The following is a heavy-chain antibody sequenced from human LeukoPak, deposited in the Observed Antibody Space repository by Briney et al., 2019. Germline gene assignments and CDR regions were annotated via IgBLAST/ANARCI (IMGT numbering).Heavy chain of an antibody. J-gene: IGHJ4*02. V-gene: IGHV3-30*02. CDR1: GFTFSNYG. CDR3: ARGAGRYYDSSGYYIEF. Sequence: GGSLRLSCVASGFTFSNYGMHWVRQAPGKGLEWVAFFRYDGSNNYYADSVKGRFTISRDNSKNMLYLQMNSLRAEDTALYYCARGAGRYYDSSGYYIEFWGQGILVTVSS. CDR2: FRYDGSNN. D-gene: IGHD3-22*01.